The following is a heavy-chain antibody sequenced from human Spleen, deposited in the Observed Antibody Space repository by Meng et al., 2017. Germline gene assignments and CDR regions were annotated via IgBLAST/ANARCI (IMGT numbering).Heavy chain of an antibody. Sequence: QVEVVQSGAEVTKPGASVTVFCKASGYTFTSYYMHWVRQSPGQGLEWMGIIKPSGGWTFYAQKFQGRVTVTRDTSTSKVYMELSSLTSEDTAVYYCAREAPETFNFDYWGQGTLVTVSS. J-gene: IGHJ4*02. CDR3: AREAPETFNFDY. V-gene: IGHV1-46*01. CDR2: IKPSGGWT. CDR1: GYTFTSYY.